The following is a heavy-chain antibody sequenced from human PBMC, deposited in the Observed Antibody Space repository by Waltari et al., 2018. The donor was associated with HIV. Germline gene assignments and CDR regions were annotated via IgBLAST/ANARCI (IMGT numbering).Heavy chain of an antibody. J-gene: IGHJ6*02. D-gene: IGHD3-10*01. CDR1: GYTFSAYT. V-gene: IGHV1-18*01. Sequence: VQLVQSGAEMRKPGASVKVSCRASGYTFSAYTISWVRQAPGQGLAWMGWISGYNGNTNYAQTFQGRVNMTTDTSTSTAHMELRSLRSDDTAVYYCARGVSIVRGVMIRGHMDVWGQGTTVTVSS. CDR2: ISGYNGNT. CDR3: ARGVSIVRGVMIRGHMDV.